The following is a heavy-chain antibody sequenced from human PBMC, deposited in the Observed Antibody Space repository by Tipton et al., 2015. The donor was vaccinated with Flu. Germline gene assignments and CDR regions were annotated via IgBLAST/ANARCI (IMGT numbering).Heavy chain of an antibody. CDR3: ARHTGDSVRGVIDY. D-gene: IGHD3-10*02. CDR1: GDSIGSPYF. V-gene: IGHV4-38-2*01. J-gene: IGHJ4*02. Sequence: GLVKPSETPSLTCSVTGDSIGSPYFWGWIRQPPGKGLQWIGNICPGSPYYNSPLRSRVTILVARSKDQFSLRLTSVTAADTAVYYCARHTGDSVRGVIDYWGQGTLVTVSS. CDR2: ICPGSP.